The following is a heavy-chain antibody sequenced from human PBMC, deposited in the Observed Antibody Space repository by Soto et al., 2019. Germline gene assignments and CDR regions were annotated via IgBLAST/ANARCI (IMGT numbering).Heavy chain of an antibody. CDR1: GGSISSSSYY. J-gene: IGHJ4*02. Sequence: SETLSLTCTVSGGSISSSSYYWGWIRQPPGKGLEWIGSIYYSGSTYYNPSLKSRVTISVATSKNQFSLKLSSVTAADTAVYYCARTQAPTYSSGWYPIFDYWGQGTLVTVSS. CDR3: ARTQAPTYSSGWYPIFDY. V-gene: IGHV4-39*01. D-gene: IGHD6-19*01. CDR2: IYYSGST.